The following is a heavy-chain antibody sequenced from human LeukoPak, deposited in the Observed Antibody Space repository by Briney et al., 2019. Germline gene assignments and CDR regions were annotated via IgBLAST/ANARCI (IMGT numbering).Heavy chain of an antibody. CDR3: ASQTKYYYGSGSYWGAFDI. D-gene: IGHD3-10*01. Sequence: GGSLRLSCAASGFTSDDHAMHWVRQAPGKGLEWVSLISGDTYYADSVKGRFTISRDNSKNSLYLQMNSLRTDDTALYHCASQTKYYYGSGSYWGAFDIWGQGTMVTVSS. CDR2: ISGDT. V-gene: IGHV3-43*02. J-gene: IGHJ3*02. CDR1: GFTSDDHA.